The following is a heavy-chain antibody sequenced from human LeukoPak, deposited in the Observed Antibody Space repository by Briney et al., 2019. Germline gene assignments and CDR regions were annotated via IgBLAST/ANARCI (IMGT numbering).Heavy chain of an antibody. CDR3: ARNNWGIDY. CDR1: GFTFSSHW. CDR2: INYDGSDT. Sequence: GGSLRLSCAASGFTFSSHWMHWVRQAPGEVLVWVSRINYDGSDTGYADSVKGRFTISRDNARKMLFLQMNSLRVEDTAVYYCARNNWGIDYWGQGTLVSVSS. D-gene: IGHD7-27*01. J-gene: IGHJ4*02. V-gene: IGHV3-74*01.